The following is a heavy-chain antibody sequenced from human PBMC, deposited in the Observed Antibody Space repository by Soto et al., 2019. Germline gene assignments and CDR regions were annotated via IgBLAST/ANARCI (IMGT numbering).Heavy chain of an antibody. CDR3: AKSPTYSSSCRDY. J-gene: IGHJ4*02. Sequence: ASVKVSCKASGYTFSTYSIHWVRQAPGQRLEWMGWINAGNGNTKYSQKFQGRVTITRDTSASTAYMELSSLRSEDTAVYYCAKSPTYSSSCRDYWGQGTLVTVSS. V-gene: IGHV1-3*01. CDR1: GYTFSTYS. CDR2: INAGNGNT. D-gene: IGHD6-6*01.